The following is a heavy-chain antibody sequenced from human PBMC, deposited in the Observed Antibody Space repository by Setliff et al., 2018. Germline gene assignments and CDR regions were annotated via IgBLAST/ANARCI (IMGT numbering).Heavy chain of an antibody. D-gene: IGHD3-3*01. CDR3: VRMSGFLYMDV. CDR2: MYYSGDT. CDR1: GGSISSPNW. J-gene: IGHJ6*03. Sequence: PSETLSLTCSVSGGSISSPNWWNWVRQPPGKGLEWIGYMYYSGDTNYHPSLKSRVSISVDTSKNQFSLKLTSVTAADTAVYYCVRMSGFLYMDVWGKGTTVTVS. V-gene: IGHV4-4*02.